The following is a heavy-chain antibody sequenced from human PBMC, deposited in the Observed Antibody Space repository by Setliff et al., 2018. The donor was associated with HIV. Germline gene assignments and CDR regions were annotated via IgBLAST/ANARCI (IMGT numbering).Heavy chain of an antibody. CDR2: ISSSGST. Sequence: PSETLSLTCTVSGGSVSSGDYYYNWIRQSPGKGLEWLGYISSSGSTLYTPSLKSRIAISVDTSKNQFSLKLYSVSAADTAFYYCARRTIFSYYFDFWGLGSLVTVS. CDR1: GGSVSSGDYY. CDR3: ARRTIFSYYFDF. J-gene: IGHJ4*02. V-gene: IGHV4-30-4*08.